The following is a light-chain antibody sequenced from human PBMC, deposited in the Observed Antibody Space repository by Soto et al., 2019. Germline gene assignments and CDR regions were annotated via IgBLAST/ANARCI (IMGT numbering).Light chain of an antibody. CDR2: EVG. J-gene: IGLJ2*01. V-gene: IGLV2-8*01. CDR3: SSYEGTNNYII. CDR1: SNDVGGYNY. Sequence: QSALTQPPSASGSPGQSVTMSCTGTSNDVGGYNYVSWHQHHPGKAPKLMISEVGKRPPGVPDRFSGSKSGNTASLTVSGLQAEDEADYYCSSYEGTNNYIIFGGGTKLTVL.